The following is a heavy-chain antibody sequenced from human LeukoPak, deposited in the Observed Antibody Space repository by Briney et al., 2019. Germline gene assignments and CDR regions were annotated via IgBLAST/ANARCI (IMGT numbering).Heavy chain of an antibody. V-gene: IGHV1-24*01. CDR3: ATDPDYYDSSGYLY. J-gene: IGHJ4*02. CDR2: FDPEDGET. CDR1: GYTLTELS. Sequence: GASAKVSCKVSGYTLTELSMHWVRQAPGKGLEWMGGFDPEDGETIYAQKFQGRVTMTEDTSTDTAYMELSSLRSEDTAVYYCATDPDYYDSSGYLYWGQGTLVTVSS. D-gene: IGHD3-22*01.